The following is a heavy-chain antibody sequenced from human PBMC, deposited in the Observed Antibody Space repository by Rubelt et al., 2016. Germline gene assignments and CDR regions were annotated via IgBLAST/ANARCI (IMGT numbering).Heavy chain of an antibody. V-gene: IGHV3-30*18. Sequence: QVQLVESGGGVVQPGRSLRLSCAASGFTFSSYGMHWVRQAPGKGLEWVAVISYDGSNKYYADSVKGRFTISRDNSKNTLYLQRNSLRAEDTAVYYCAKDGKTYYYDSSGELDYWGQGTLVTVSS. D-gene: IGHD3-22*01. J-gene: IGHJ4*02. CDR3: AKDGKTYYYDSSGELDY. CDR2: ISYDGSNK. CDR1: GFTFSSYG.